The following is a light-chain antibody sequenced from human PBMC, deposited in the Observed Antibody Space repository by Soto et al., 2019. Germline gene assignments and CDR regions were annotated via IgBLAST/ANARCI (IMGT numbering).Light chain of an antibody. J-gene: IGKJ5*01. Sequence: EIVLTQSPGTLSLSPGERATLSCRASQSITSSYLAWYQHDPGQAPRLLIYDTSSRATGIPDRFSGSGSGTDFTLTISSLEPEDFAVYYCQHRSSWPITFGQGTRLEIK. CDR1: QSITSSY. CDR3: QHRSSWPIT. V-gene: IGKV3D-20*02. CDR2: DTS.